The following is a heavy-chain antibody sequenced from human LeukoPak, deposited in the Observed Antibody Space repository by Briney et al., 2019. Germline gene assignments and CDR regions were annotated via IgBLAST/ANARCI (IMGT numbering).Heavy chain of an antibody. J-gene: IGHJ4*02. CDR3: ARELYINGPFDY. D-gene: IGHD6-25*01. CDR1: GFTVSSNY. CDR2: IYSGGST. V-gene: IGHV3-53*01. Sequence: GGSLRLSCAASGFTVSSNYMSWVRQAPGKGLEWVSVIYSGGSTYYADSVKGRFTISRDNSTNTLYLQMNSLRAKDTAVYYCARELYINGPFDYWGQGTLVTVSS.